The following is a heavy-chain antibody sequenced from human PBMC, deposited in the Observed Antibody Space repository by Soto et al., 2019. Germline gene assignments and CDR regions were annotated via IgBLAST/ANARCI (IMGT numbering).Heavy chain of an antibody. Sequence: SETLSLTCAVSGGSFTSNNWWTWVRQPPGQGPEWIGEIYRTGSTNYNPSLKSRVTISLDKSENQFSLKVTSLTAADTAVYYCASRDPGTSVDYWGQGTLVIVSS. CDR3: ASRDPGTSVDY. CDR2: IYRTGST. V-gene: IGHV4-4*02. J-gene: IGHJ4*02. D-gene: IGHD1-7*01. CDR1: GGSFTSNNW.